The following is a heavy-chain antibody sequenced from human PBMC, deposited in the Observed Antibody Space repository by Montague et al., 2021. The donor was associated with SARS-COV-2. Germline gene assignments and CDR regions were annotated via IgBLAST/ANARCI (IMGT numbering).Heavy chain of an antibody. Sequence: AISGDSVSSTSAAWNWIRQSPSRGLEWLGRTYYRSKWYNDYAVSVKSRITINPDTSKDQFSLQLNSVTPEDTAVYYCARGGSWLYYFDYWGQGTLVTVSS. CDR3: ARGGSWLYYFDY. D-gene: IGHD6-13*01. V-gene: IGHV6-1*01. J-gene: IGHJ4*02. CDR2: TYYRSKWYN. CDR1: GDSVSSTSAA.